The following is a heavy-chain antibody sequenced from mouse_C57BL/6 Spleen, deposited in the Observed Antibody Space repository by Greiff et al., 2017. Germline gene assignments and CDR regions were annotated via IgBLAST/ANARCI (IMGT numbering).Heavy chain of an antibody. CDR2: ISSGGSYT. J-gene: IGHJ2*01. CDR1: GFTFSSYG. CDR3: ARHEKVVAFYYFDY. Sequence: EVQLQESGGDLVKPGGSLKLSCAASGFTFSSYGMSWVRQTPDKRLEWVATISSGGSYTYYPDSVKGRFTISRDNAKNTLYLQMSSLKSEDTAMYYCARHEKVVAFYYFDYWGQGTTLTVSS. V-gene: IGHV5-6*01. D-gene: IGHD1-1*01.